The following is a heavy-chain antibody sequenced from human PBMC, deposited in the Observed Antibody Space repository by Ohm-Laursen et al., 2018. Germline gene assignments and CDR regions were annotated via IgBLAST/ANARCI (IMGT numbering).Heavy chain of an antibody. Sequence: ASVKVSCKASGYTFTSYDINWVRQATGQGLEWMGWMNPNSGNTGYAQKFQGRVTMTRNTSISTAYMELRSLRSDDTAVYYYARGPPEYFQHWGQGTLVTVSS. CDR2: MNPNSGNT. J-gene: IGHJ1*01. CDR1: GYTFTSYD. V-gene: IGHV1-8*01. CDR3: ARGPPEYFQH.